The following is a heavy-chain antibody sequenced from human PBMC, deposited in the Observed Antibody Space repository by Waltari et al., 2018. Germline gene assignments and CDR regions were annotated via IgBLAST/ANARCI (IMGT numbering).Heavy chain of an antibody. J-gene: IGHJ6*02. Sequence: EEQLVESGGGLIQPGESLRVSCVVSGFTFSRYWMNWVRQAPGKGLGWAARINSEGRDTRYADAVKGRFTISRDNAKNTVYLQMKSLRAEDTAVYYCARVARKTYSSPVPGRDYYYGMDVWGLGTTVTVSS. CDR2: INSEGRDT. D-gene: IGHD6-13*01. V-gene: IGHV3-74*01. CDR1: GFTFSRYW. CDR3: ARVARKTYSSPVPGRDYYYGMDV.